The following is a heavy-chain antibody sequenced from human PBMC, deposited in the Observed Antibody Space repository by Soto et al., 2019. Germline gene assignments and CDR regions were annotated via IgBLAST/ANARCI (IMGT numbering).Heavy chain of an antibody. CDR2: IHYSGNT. D-gene: IGHD6-13*01. CDR1: GGSIGSSSYY. V-gene: IGHV4-39*01. J-gene: IGHJ4*02. CDR3: ASIAAPGTTHFDF. Sequence: XGTLALTCTVSGGSIGSSSYYWGWIRQSPGKGLEWIGNIHYSGNTFYNPSLQSRVAISVDTSKNQFYLHLSSVTAADTAIFYCASIAAPGTTHFDFWGQGTLVTVSS.